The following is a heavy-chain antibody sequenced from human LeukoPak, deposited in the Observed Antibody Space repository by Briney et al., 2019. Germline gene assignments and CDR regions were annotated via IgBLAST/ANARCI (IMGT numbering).Heavy chain of an antibody. J-gene: IGHJ1*01. CDR2: INPNSGGT. V-gene: IGHV1-2*02. CDR3: AIGMSRESSRPPHH. CDR1: RSTFTLYY. D-gene: IGHD6-13*01. Sequence: ASVNDSCQATRSTFTLYYLHWLGQAPGQGLEWMGWINPNSGGTNYAQKFQGRVTMTRDTSISTAYMELSRLRSDDTAVYYWAIGMSRESSRPPHHWGQGTLVTVSS.